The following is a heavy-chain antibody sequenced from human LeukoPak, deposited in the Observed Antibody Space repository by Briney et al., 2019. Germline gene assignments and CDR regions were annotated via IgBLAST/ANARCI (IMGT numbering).Heavy chain of an antibody. CDR2: ISGSSSDI. V-gene: IGHV3-21*01. D-gene: IGHD1-26*01. CDR3: ARRGYHDYSGFDY. Sequence: ETLSLTCTVSGGSISSSNYYWGWIRQPPGKGLEWVSSISGSSSDIYYADSVKGRFTISRDNAKNSLYLQMKSLRAEDTAVYYCARRGYHDYSGFDYWGQGTLVTVSS. CDR1: GGSISSSN. J-gene: IGHJ4*02.